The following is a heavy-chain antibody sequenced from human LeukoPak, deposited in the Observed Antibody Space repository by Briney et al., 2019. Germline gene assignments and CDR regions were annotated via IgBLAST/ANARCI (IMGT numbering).Heavy chain of an antibody. J-gene: IGHJ6*02. CDR3: ARDGGYYYYGMDV. V-gene: IGHV3-33*01. Sequence: GGSLRLSCAASGFTFRTYGMHWVRQAPGKGLDWVAVICYDGSNEFYADSVKGRFTISRDNSNNTLYLQMNSLRAEDTAVYSCARDGGYYYYGMDVWGQGTTVTVSS. CDR2: ICYDGSNE. D-gene: IGHD3-16*01. CDR1: GFTFRTYG.